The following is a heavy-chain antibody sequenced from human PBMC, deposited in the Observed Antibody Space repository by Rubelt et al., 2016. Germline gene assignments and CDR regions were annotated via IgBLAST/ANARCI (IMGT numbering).Heavy chain of an antibody. J-gene: IGHJ5*02. D-gene: IGHD6-19*01. CDR3: ARDSGLTTGYSSGWYRGNWFDP. V-gene: IGHV1-18*01. CDR2: ISAYNGNT. Sequence: PGRGLEWMGWISAYNGNTNYAQKLQGRVTMTTDTSTSTAYMELRSLRSDDTAVYYCARDSGLTTGYSSGWYRGNWFDPWGQGTLVTVSS.